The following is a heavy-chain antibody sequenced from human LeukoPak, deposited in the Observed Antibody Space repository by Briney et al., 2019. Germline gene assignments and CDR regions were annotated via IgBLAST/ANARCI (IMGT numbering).Heavy chain of an antibody. CDR2: IIPIFGTA. D-gene: IGHD2-15*01. J-gene: IGHJ4*02. CDR3: ARGYCSGGSCYRFDY. Sequence: GASVKVSCKASGGTFSSYAISWVRQAPAQGLEWMGGIIPIFGTANYAQKFQGRVTITADKSTRTAYMELSSLRSEDTAVYYCARGYCSGGSCYRFDYWGQGTLVTVSS. CDR1: GGTFSSYA. V-gene: IGHV1-69*06.